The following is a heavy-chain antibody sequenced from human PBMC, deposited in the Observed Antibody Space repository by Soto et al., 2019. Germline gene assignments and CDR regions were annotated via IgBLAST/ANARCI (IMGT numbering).Heavy chain of an antibody. CDR2: INHSGST. J-gene: IGHJ4*02. CDR3: ARARYSYGYLDY. Sequence: QVQLQQWGAGLLKPSETLSLTCAVYGGSFSGYYWSWIRQPPGKGLEWIGEINHSGSTNYNPSLKSRVTISVDTSKNQCSLRLSSVTAADTAVYDCARARYSYGYLDYWGQGTLVTVSS. D-gene: IGHD5-18*01. CDR1: GGSFSGYY. V-gene: IGHV4-34*01.